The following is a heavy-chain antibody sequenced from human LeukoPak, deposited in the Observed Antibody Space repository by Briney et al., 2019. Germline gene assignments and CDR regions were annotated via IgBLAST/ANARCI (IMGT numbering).Heavy chain of an antibody. V-gene: IGHV3-73*01. CDR2: SRSKANYYAT. CDR3: TRSASLDLGGRPDFCYFDL. CDR1: GVRFIGYG. J-gene: IGHJ2*01. D-gene: IGHD3-16*01. Sequence: GGSLKLSCEGSGVRFIGYGLHWVRQASGKGLEWVARSRSKANYYATVYVDSVKGRFIVSRDDSKRSAYLQMNDLKTEDTAVYYCTRSASLDLGGRPDFCYFDLWGRGTLVTVSS.